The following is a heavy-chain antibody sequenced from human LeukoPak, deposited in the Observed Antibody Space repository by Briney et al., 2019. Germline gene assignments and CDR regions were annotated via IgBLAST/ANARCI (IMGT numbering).Heavy chain of an antibody. CDR2: ISGSGDNP. CDR3: LRSFITIFDPSDY. Sequence: GGSLSLSCAASGFTFITYAMTWVRPAPGKGLAWVSGISGSGDNPFQADSVKGRFTLSRDNSKNTLYLQMNSLRVEDTAVYYCLRSFITIFDPSDYWGQGNLVTVSS. CDR1: GFTFITYA. D-gene: IGHD3-3*01. V-gene: IGHV3-23*01. J-gene: IGHJ4*02.